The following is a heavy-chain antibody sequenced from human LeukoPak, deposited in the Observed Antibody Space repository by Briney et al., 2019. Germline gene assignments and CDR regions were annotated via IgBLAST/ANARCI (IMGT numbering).Heavy chain of an antibody. V-gene: IGHV3-66*01. CDR1: EFSVGSNY. CDR2: IYSGGST. D-gene: IGHD5-24*01. J-gene: IGHJ4*02. Sequence: GGSLRLSCAASEFSVGSNYMTWVRQAPGKGLEWVSLIYSGGSTYYADSVKGRFTISRDNSKNTLYLQMNSLRAEDTAVYHCARGPRWLQFYYFDYWGQGTLVTVSS. CDR3: ARGPRWLQFYYFDY.